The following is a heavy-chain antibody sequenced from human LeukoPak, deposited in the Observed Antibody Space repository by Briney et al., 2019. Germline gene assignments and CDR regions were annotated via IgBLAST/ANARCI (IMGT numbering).Heavy chain of an antibody. D-gene: IGHD3-10*01. Sequence: GGSLRLSCAASGFTFSSYSMNWVRQAPGKGLEWLSSISSSSSYIYYADSVKGRFTISRDNAKNSLYLQMNSLRAEDTAVYYCARDPMVRGVIRYFDYWGQGTLVTVSS. J-gene: IGHJ4*02. CDR1: GFTFSSYS. V-gene: IGHV3-21*01. CDR3: ARDPMVRGVIRYFDY. CDR2: ISSSSSYI.